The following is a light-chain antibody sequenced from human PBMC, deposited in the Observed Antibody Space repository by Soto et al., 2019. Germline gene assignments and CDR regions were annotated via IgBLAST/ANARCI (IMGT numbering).Light chain of an antibody. Sequence: EIVLTQSLGILSLSPGERATLSCSASQTISNNYLAWYQQKPGQAPRLLIYGASSRATGIPDRFSGSGSGTDFTLTISSLEPADFAVYYCQQYGNSPFTFGQGTRLETK. J-gene: IGKJ5*01. V-gene: IGKV3-20*01. CDR3: QQYGNSPFT. CDR1: QTISNNY. CDR2: GAS.